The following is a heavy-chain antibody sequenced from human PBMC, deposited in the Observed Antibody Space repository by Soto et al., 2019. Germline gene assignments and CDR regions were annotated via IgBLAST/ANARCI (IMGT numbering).Heavy chain of an antibody. CDR2: MSYDGSTK. D-gene: IGHD5-18*01. CDR3: AKDRMDQPQLCESYYFDY. J-gene: IGHJ4*02. CDR1: GFAFSSYG. V-gene: IGHV3-30*18. Sequence: PGGSLRLSCAASGFAFSSYGMHWVRQAPGKGLEWVAVMSYDGSTKYYGDSVKGRFTISRDNSKNTLYLQMNSLRAEDTAVYYCAKDRMDQPQLCESYYFDYWGQGALVTVSS.